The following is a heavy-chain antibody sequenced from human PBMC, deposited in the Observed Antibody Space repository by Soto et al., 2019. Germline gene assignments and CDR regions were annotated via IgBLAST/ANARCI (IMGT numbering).Heavy chain of an antibody. J-gene: IGHJ4*02. CDR3: AREDPTIFFDY. V-gene: IGHV1-69*01. Sequence: QVQLVQSGAEVKKPGSSVKVSCKASGGTFCTYAISWVRHAPGQGLEWMGGIIPIFGTTNYAQKFQGRFTTTADEATTTAYMELRSLSLEDTDVYYCAREDPTIFFDYWGQGTLVTVSS. D-gene: IGHD3-9*01. CDR2: IIPIFGTT. CDR1: GGTFCTYA.